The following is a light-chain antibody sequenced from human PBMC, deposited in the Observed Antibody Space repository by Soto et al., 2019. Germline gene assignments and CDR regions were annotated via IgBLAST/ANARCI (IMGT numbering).Light chain of an antibody. Sequence: IQMTQSPSTLSASEGDRVIITCRPSQSVNNRLAWYQQRPGKAPKLLIYLASTLESGVPSRFSGSGPGTEFTLTISSLQPDDAATYYCQHYKEYPWTFGQGTKVEIK. J-gene: IGKJ1*01. CDR2: LAS. CDR1: QSVNNR. CDR3: QHYKEYPWT. V-gene: IGKV1-5*03.